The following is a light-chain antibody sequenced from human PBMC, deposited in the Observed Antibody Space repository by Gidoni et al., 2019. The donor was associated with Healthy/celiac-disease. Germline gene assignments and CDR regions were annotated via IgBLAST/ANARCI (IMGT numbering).Light chain of an antibody. J-gene: IGKJ3*01. CDR2: TSS. V-gene: IGKV1-5*03. Sequence: DIQMTQSPSTLSASVGDRVTITCRASQSISSWLAWYQQKPGKAPKLLIYTSSSLERGVPSRFSGSGSGTEFTLTITSLQPDDFATYFCQQYNSSPFTFGPGTKVDIK. CDR1: QSISSW. CDR3: QQYNSSPFT.